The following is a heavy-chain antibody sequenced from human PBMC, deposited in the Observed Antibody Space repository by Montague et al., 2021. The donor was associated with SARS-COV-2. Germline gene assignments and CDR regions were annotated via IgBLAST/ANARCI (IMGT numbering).Heavy chain of an antibody. CDR2: TYYRSKWYY. CDR3: ARDPRYSLSWSFDY. V-gene: IGHV6-1*01. CDR1: GDSDAVNTAA. J-gene: IGHJ4*02. Sequence: CAISGDSDAVNTAARNWIRQSPSRGPGWLGRTYYRSKWYYDYAVSVKSRMTISPDTSKNQFSLQLSSVTPEDRAVYYCARDPRYSLSWSFDYWGQGTLVTVSS. D-gene: IGHD6-13*01.